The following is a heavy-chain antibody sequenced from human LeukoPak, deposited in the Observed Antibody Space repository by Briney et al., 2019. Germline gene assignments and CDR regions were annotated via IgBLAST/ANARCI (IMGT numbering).Heavy chain of an antibody. CDR1: GFPFSSYV. V-gene: IGHV3-23*01. CDR3: AKAPAPYYYYYGMDV. J-gene: IGHJ6*01. Sequence: GGSLRLSCAASGFPFSSYVMNWVRQAPGKGLEWVSSISDNGVTRYYADSVKGRFTISRDNSDNTVYLQMNSLRAEDTAIYYCAKAPAPYYYYYGMDVWGQGIAVTVSS. CDR2: ISDNGVTR.